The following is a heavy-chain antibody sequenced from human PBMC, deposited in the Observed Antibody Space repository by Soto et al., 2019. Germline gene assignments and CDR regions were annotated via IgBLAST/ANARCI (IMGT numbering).Heavy chain of an antibody. V-gene: IGHV1-2*02. CDR3: TRDRSGAKFQY. Sequence: QVQLVQSGAEVREPGASVKVSCKPSGATFSGNFFHWVRQAPGQGLEWMGWINPDNGDTKYAQKFQARVTMTRDPSISTAYMDLGGLRSDDTAVYFCTRDRSGAKFQYWGQGTLVTVSS. J-gene: IGHJ4*02. CDR2: INPDNGDT. D-gene: IGHD3-10*01. CDR1: GATFSGNF.